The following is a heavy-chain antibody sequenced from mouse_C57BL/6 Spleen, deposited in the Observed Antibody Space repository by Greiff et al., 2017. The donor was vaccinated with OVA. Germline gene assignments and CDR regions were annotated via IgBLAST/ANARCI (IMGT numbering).Heavy chain of an antibody. J-gene: IGHJ2*01. CDR3: ARVDSSGYPHYWDY. CDR1: GYTFPSYW. D-gene: IGHD3-2*02. V-gene: IGHV1-69*01. CDR2: IDPSDSYP. Sequence: QVQLQQPGAELVMPGASVKLSCKASGYTFPSYWMHWVKQRPGQGLEWIGEIDPSDSYPNYNQKFKGKSTLTVDKSSSTAYMQLSSLTAEGSAVEYCARVDSSGYPHYWDYWGQGTTLTVSS.